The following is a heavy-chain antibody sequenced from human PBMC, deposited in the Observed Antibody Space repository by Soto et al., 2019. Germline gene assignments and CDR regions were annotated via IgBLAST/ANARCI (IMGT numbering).Heavy chain of an antibody. CDR1: GFTFGDYA. J-gene: IGHJ3*02. Sequence: RLSCTASGFTFGDYAMSWVRQAPGKGLEWVGFIRSKAYGGTTEYAASVKGRFTISRDDSKSIAYLQMNSLKTEDTAVYYCTRAQYSYGYGYAFDIWGQGTMVTVSS. V-gene: IGHV3-49*04. D-gene: IGHD5-18*01. CDR2: IRSKAYGGTT. CDR3: TRAQYSYGYGYAFDI.